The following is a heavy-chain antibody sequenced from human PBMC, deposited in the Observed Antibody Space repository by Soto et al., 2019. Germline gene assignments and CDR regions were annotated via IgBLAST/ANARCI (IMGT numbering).Heavy chain of an antibody. CDR3: AKIVGATVDI. J-gene: IGHJ3*02. D-gene: IGHD1-26*01. V-gene: IGHV6-1*01. Sequence: PTQTLSITCDISGDNVSSNSAAWNWIRQPPSRGLEWLGRTYYRSKWYNDYAVSVKSRITINPDTSKNQFSLQLNSVTPEDTAVYYCAKIVGATVDIWGQGTMVTV. CDR2: TYYRSKWYN. CDR1: GDNVSSNSAA.